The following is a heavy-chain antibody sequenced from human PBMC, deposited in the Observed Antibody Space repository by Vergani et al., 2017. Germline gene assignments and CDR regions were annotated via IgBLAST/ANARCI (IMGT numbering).Heavy chain of an antibody. CDR2: ITYNGGRT. CDR3: AKVGRSEVAGTFGAFDI. Sequence: EVRLLESGGGLVQPGGSLRLSCAASGFTFNIYAMSWVRQAPGKGLEWVSTITYNGGRTYYADSVKGRFTISRDNSKNTLFLHMNSLRPEDTAVYYCAKVGRSEVAGTFGAFDIWGQGTMVTVSS. CDR1: GFTFNIYA. V-gene: IGHV3-23*01. D-gene: IGHD6-19*01. J-gene: IGHJ3*02.